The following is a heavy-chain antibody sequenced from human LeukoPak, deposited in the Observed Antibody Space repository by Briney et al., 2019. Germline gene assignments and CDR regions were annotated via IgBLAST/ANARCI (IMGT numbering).Heavy chain of an antibody. D-gene: IGHD6-13*01. CDR3: ARIIAAPDTYGLDFDP. CDR2: INPNSGGT. V-gene: IGHV1-2*02. CDR1: GYTFTSYY. J-gene: IGHJ5*02. Sequence: ASVKVSCKASGYTFTSYYMHWVRQAPGQGLERMGWINPNSGGTNYAQKFQGRVTMTRDTSISTAYMELSRLRSDDTAVYYCARIIAAPDTYGLDFDPWGQGTLVTVSS.